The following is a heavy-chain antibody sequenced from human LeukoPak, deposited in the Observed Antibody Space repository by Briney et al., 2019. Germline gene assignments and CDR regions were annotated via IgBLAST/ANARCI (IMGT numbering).Heavy chain of an antibody. Sequence: GGSLRLSCAASGFTFSSYGLNWVRQAPGKGLEWVSVISGSGGSTYYADSMKGRFTISRDNSKNTLYLQMNSLRAEDTAVYYCAKSGYSSSWSNAAVYNWFDPWGQGTLVTVSS. D-gene: IGHD6-13*01. J-gene: IGHJ5*02. CDR3: AKSGYSSSWSNAAVYNWFDP. V-gene: IGHV3-23*01. CDR1: GFTFSSYG. CDR2: ISGSGGST.